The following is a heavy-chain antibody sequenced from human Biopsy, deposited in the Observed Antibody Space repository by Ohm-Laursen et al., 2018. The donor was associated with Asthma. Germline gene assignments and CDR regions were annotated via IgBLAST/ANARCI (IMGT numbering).Heavy chain of an antibody. Sequence: SSVKVSCKDPGGTFDIYPISWVRQAPGQGLEWMGGIIPVFASAIYSQKFQGRVTITADESRSTAYMELRSLRSEDTAAYYCARTYYDFLTGQVKDAFGIWGQGTMVTVSS. CDR3: ARTYYDFLTGQVKDAFGI. J-gene: IGHJ3*02. D-gene: IGHD3-9*01. CDR2: IIPVFASA. V-gene: IGHV1-69*01. CDR1: GGTFDIYP.